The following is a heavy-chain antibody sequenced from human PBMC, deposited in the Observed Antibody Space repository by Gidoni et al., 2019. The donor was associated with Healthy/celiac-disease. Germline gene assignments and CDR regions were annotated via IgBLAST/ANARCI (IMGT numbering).Heavy chain of an antibody. CDR3: ARAPFIAVAGTGYMDV. V-gene: IGHV4-59*01. J-gene: IGHJ6*03. Sequence: QVQLQESGPGLVKPSETLSLTCTVSGGSISSYYWSWIRQPPGKGLEWIGYIYYSGSTNYNPSLKSRVTISVDTSKNQFSLKLSSVTAADTAVYYCARAPFIAVAGTGYMDVWGKGTTVTVSS. D-gene: IGHD6-19*01. CDR2: IYYSGST. CDR1: GGSISSYY.